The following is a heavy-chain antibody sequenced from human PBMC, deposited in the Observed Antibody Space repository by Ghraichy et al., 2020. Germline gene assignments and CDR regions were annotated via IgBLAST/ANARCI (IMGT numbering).Heavy chain of an antibody. D-gene: IGHD3-10*01. CDR1: GYTFTSYG. Sequence: ASVKVSCKASGYTFTSYGISWVRQAPGQGLEWMGWISAYNGNTNYAQKLQGRVTMTTDTSTSTAYMELRSLRSDDTAVYYCARCISGVGWFRDLSMGFDYWGQGTLVTVSS. V-gene: IGHV1-18*01. J-gene: IGHJ4*02. CDR3: ARCISGVGWFRDLSMGFDY. CDR2: ISAYNGNT.